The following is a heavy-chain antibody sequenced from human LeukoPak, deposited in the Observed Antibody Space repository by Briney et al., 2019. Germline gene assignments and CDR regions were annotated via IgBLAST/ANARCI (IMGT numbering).Heavy chain of an antibody. V-gene: IGHV3-21*01. Sequence: GGSLRLSCAASGFTVSSNYMSWVRQAPGKGLEWVSSISSSSSYIYYADSVKGRFTISRDNAKNSLYLQMNSLRAEDTAVYYCARDRDCSSTSCPLDYWGQGTLVTVSS. D-gene: IGHD2-2*01. J-gene: IGHJ4*02. CDR2: ISSSSSYI. CDR3: ARDRDCSSTSCPLDY. CDR1: GFTVSSNY.